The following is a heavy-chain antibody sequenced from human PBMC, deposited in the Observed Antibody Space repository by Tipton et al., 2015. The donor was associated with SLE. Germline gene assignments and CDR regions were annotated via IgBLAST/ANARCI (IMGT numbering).Heavy chain of an antibody. J-gene: IGHJ4*02. Sequence: SLRLSCAASGFTFSSYWMSWVRQAPGKGLEWVAVISYDGSTKYYADSVKGRFTISRDNAKNSLYLQMNSLRAEDTAVYYCARFAWDYWGQGTLVTVSS. CDR1: GFTFSSYW. CDR3: ARFAWDY. CDR2: ISYDGSTK. V-gene: IGHV3-30*03.